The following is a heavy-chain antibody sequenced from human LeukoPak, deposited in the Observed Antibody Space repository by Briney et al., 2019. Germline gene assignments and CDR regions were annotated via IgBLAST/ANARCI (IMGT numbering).Heavy chain of an antibody. CDR3: ARVPMVRGYYYYYYYMDV. V-gene: IGHV3-11*01. J-gene: IGHJ6*03. CDR2: ISGNGRDI. Sequence: KPGGSLRLSCAASGFTFSDNYMTWVRQAPGGGLEWLSYISGNGRDIQYADSVKGRFTISRDNAKNLLSLQMDSLRVEDTAVYYCARVPMVRGYYYYYYYMDVWGKGTTVTVSS. D-gene: IGHD3-10*01. CDR1: GFTFSDNY.